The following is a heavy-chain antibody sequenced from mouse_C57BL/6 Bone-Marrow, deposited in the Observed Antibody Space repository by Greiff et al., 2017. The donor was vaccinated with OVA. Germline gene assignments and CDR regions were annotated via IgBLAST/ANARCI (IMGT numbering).Heavy chain of an antibody. V-gene: IGHV1-69*01. CDR2: IEPSDSYT. Sequence: QVQLQQPGAELVLPGASVKLSCKASGYTFTSYWMHWVKQRPGQGLEWIGEIEPSDSYTNYNQKFKGKSTVTVDKSSSTAYMQLSSLTYEDSAVYYGARQFITAVGQGMDYWGQGTSVTVSS. D-gene: IGHD1-2*01. CDR1: GYTFTSYW. CDR3: ARQFITAVGQGMDY. J-gene: IGHJ4*01.